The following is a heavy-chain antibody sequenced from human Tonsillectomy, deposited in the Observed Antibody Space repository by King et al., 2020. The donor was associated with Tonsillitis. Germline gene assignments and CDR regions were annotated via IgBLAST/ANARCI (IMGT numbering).Heavy chain of an antibody. D-gene: IGHD3-10*01. Sequence: VQLQQWGAGLLKTSETLSLTCAVSGGSFSGYYWSGIRQTPGRGLGWIGEINLSGSTNYNPSLKSRVTISVDTSKNQFSLKLGSVTAAGTAVYYCGRGRYYGSGSYGAFDIWGQGTMVTVSS. J-gene: IGHJ3*02. CDR1: GGSFSGYY. CDR3: GRGRYYGSGSYGAFDI. CDR2: INLSGST. V-gene: IGHV4-34*01.